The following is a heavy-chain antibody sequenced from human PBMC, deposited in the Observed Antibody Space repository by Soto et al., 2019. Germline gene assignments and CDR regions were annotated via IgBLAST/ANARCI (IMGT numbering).Heavy chain of an antibody. Sequence: QVQLVQSGAEVKKPGASVKVSCQASGYTFTTYYMQWVRQAPGQGLEWKGIINPSGDSTAYAQKFQGRINITRDTATSTVYMELSSLRSEDTAVYYCGSRLYSSDYYGCLEHWGQGTLVTVSS. J-gene: IGHJ4*02. CDR3: GSRLYSSDYYGCLEH. V-gene: IGHV1-46*03. CDR2: INPSGDST. D-gene: IGHD3-22*01. CDR1: GYTFTTYY.